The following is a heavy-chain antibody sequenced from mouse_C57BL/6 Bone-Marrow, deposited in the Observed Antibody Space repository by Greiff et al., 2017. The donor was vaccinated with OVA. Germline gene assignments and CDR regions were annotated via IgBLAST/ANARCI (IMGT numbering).Heavy chain of an antibody. J-gene: IGHJ3*01. CDR2: IDPETGGT. D-gene: IGHD4-1*01. CDR1: GYTFTDYE. Sequence: QVQLQQSGAELVRPGASVTLSCKASGYTFTDYEMHWVKQTPVHGLEWIGAIDPETGGTAYNQKFKGKAILTADKSSSTAYMELRRLTSEDSAVYYCTRELGRLWFAYWGQGTLVTVSA. CDR3: TRELGRLWFAY. V-gene: IGHV1-15*01.